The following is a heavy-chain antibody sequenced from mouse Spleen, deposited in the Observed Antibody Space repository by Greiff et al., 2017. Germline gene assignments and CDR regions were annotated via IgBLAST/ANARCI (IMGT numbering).Heavy chain of an antibody. V-gene: IGHV5-6-3*01. J-gene: IGHJ3*01. D-gene: IGHD3-1*01. CDR3: ARDQGYAPFAY. CDR1: GFTFSSYG. CDR2: INSNGGST. Sequence: EVHLVESGGGLVQPGGSLKLSCAASGFTFSSYGMSWVRQTPDKRLELVATINSNGGSTYYPDSVKGRFTISRDNAKNTLYLQMSSLKSEDTAMYYCARDQGYAPFAYWGQGTLVTVSA.